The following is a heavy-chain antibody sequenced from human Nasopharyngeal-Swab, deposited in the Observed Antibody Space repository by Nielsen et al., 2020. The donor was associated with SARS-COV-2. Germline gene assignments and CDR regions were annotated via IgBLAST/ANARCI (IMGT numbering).Heavy chain of an antibody. V-gene: IGHV4-39*01. Sequence: WIRQPPGKGLKWIGRIYYSGSTYYNPSLKSRVTISVDTSKNQFSLKLSSVTAADTAVYYCARRRGVYSYGHDYWGQGTLVTVSS. CDR3: ARRRGVYSYGHDY. D-gene: IGHD5-18*01. CDR2: IYYSGST. J-gene: IGHJ4*02.